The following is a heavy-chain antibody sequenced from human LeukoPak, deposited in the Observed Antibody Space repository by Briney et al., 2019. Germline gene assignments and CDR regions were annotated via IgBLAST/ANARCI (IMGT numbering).Heavy chain of an antibody. CDR3: ARGVADSSGYYGEDF. V-gene: IGHV4-38-2*02. CDR1: GYSISSGYD. D-gene: IGHD3-22*01. CDR2: LYYSEST. J-gene: IGHJ4*02. Sequence: SETLSLTCIVSGYSISSGYDWAWIRQPPGKGLEWTGSLYYSESTYSNPSLKSRVTISADTSKNQFSLKLSSVTAADTAVYYCARGVADSSGYYGEDFWGQGTLVTVSS.